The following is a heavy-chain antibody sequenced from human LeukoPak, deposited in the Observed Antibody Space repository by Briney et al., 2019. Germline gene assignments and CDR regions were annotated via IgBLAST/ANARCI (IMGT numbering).Heavy chain of an antibody. V-gene: IGHV4-59*01. D-gene: IGHD2-21*02. Sequence: SENLSLTSTVSGGSISSYYWSWIRQPPGKGLEWIGYIYYSGSTNYNPSLKSRVTISVDTSKNQFSLKLSSVTAADTAVYYCARGMDGDCFLDWYFDLWGRGALVTVSS. CDR3: ARGMDGDCFLDWYFDL. CDR2: IYYSGST. CDR1: GGSISSYY. J-gene: IGHJ2*01.